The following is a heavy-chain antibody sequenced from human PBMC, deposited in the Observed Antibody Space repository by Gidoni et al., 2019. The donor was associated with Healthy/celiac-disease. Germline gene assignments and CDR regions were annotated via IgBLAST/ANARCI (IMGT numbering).Heavy chain of an antibody. CDR2: ISYDGSNK. J-gene: IGHJ4*02. CDR3: ARDQEQWLVTVGKY. Sequence: QVQLVESGGGVVQPGRSLRLSCAASGFTFSSYAMHWVRQAPGKGLEWVAVISYDGSNKYYADSVKGRFTISRDNSKNTLYLQMNSLRAEDTAVYYCARDQEQWLVTVGKYWGQGTLVTVSS. CDR1: GFTFSSYA. V-gene: IGHV3-30*01. D-gene: IGHD6-19*01.